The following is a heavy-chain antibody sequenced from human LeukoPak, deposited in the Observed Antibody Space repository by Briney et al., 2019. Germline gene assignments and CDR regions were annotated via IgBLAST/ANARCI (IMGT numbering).Heavy chain of an antibody. CDR2: IIPFVGVA. CDR1: GGTFSTYA. J-gene: IGHJ4*02. D-gene: IGHD3-9*01. Sequence: ASVKVSCKVSGGTFSTYAISWVRQAPGQGLEWMGRIIPFVGVANYTQRFRGRVTITADESTSTTYMELSRLRSEDTAVYYCARESRAILSGYHIVAPFDYWGQGTLVTVSS. CDR3: ARESRAILSGYHIVAPFDY. V-gene: IGHV1-69*04.